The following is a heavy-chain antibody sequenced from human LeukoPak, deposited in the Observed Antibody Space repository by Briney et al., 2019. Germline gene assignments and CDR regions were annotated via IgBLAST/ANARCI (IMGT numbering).Heavy chain of an antibody. CDR3: ARGEDSPFDY. CDR2: INWNGGST. D-gene: IGHD3-22*01. J-gene: IGHJ4*02. Sequence: GGSLRLSCAASGFTFSTYWMHWVRQAPGKGLEWVSGINWNGGSTGYADSVKGRFTISRDNAKNSLYLQMNSLRAEDTALYYCARGEDSPFDYWGQGTLVTVSS. CDR1: GFTFSTYW. V-gene: IGHV3-20*04.